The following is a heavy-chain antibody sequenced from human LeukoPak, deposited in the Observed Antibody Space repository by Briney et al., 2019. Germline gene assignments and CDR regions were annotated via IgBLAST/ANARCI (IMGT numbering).Heavy chain of an antibody. CDR1: GFTFNSYS. CDR2: MGSRSSSI. J-gene: IGHJ4*02. CDR3: ARGKTVLAAAGPPDY. Sequence: GGSLRLSCAASGFTFNSYSMNWVRQAPGKGLEWVSSMGSRSSSIYYADSVKGRFTISRDNAKNSLYLQMNSLRAEDTAVYYCARGKTVLAAAGPPDYWGQGTLVTVSS. V-gene: IGHV3-21*01. D-gene: IGHD6-13*01.